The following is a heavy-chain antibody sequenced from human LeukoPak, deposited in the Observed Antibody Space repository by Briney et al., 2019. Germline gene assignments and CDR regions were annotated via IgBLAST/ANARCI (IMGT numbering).Heavy chain of an antibody. CDR1: GFTFDNYA. J-gene: IGHJ4*02. D-gene: IGHD3-3*01. V-gene: IGHV3-23*01. CDR3: AKSSNFWSGYSDS. Sequence: GVSLRLSCAASGFTFDNYALNWVRQAPGKGLEWVSAITGVGGTTYYADSVKGRFTISRDNSKSTLYLQMNSLRAEDTAVYYCAKSSNFWSGYSDSWGQGTLVSVSS. CDR2: ITGVGGTT.